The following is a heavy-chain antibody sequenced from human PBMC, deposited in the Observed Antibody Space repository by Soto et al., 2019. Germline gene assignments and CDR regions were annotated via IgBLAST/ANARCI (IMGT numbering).Heavy chain of an antibody. Sequence: QVQLLQSGAEVKRPGASVNISCKAFGYTFTTYYMHWVRQAPGQGLGWMGIINPTYGSTTYAQRFQGRITMTSNTSTRTVYMELNSLRSDDTAVYYCARLDIVGPTSVPWGQGTLVTVSS. J-gene: IGHJ5*02. CDR3: ARLDIVGPTSVP. CDR2: INPTYGST. D-gene: IGHD1-26*01. CDR1: GYTFTTYY. V-gene: IGHV1-46*01.